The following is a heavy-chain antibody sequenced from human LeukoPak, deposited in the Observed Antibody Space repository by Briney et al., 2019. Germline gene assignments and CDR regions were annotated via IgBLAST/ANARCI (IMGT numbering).Heavy chain of an antibody. V-gene: IGHV4-39*01. J-gene: IGHJ4*02. Sequence: SETLSLTCTVSGGSISSSSYYWGWIRQPPGKGLEWIGSIYYSGSTYYNPSLKSRVTISVDTTKNQFSLKLSSVTAADTAVYYCARYSYGGYHFDNWGQGTLVTVSS. CDR2: IYYSGST. CDR1: GGSISSSSYY. D-gene: IGHD5-18*01. CDR3: ARYSYGGYHFDN.